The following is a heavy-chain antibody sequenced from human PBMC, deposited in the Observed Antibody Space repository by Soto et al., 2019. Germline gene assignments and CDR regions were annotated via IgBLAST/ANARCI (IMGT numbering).Heavy chain of an antibody. Sequence: QITLKESGPSLVKPTQTLTLTCTFSGFSLSTSGVGVGWIRRPPGKALEWLALIYWDDDKRYSPSPKSRLTITKDPSKNQVLLTMPNMDPVDTATYYCARQIAAAGTGFDYWGQGTPVTVSA. D-gene: IGHD6-13*01. CDR3: ARQIAAAGTGFDY. CDR1: GFSLSTSGVG. V-gene: IGHV2-5*02. J-gene: IGHJ4*02. CDR2: IYWDDDK.